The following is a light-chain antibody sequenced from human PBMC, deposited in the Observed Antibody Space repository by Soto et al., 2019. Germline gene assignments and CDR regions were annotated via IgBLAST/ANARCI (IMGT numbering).Light chain of an antibody. CDR1: QSLVHTPGNIF. J-gene: IGKJ2*01. V-gene: IGKV2-30*02. CDR2: KIS. CDR3: MQATHWSYS. Sequence: VVMTQSPLSLPVTLGQPASISCRSTQSLVHTPGNIFLNWFHQRLGQSPRRLIDKISNRDSGVPDRFSGSGSGTDFTLKITRVEAEDVGVFYCMQATHWSYSFSQGTKFDI.